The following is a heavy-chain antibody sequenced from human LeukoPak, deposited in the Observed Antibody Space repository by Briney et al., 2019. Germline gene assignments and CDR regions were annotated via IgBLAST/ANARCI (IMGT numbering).Heavy chain of an antibody. Sequence: ASVRVSCKASGYTFTGYYMHWVRQAPGQGLEWMGWINPNSGGTNYAQKFQGRVTMTRDTSISIACMELSRLRSDDTAVYYCARLGDYLDYWGQGTLVTVSS. D-gene: IGHD2-15*01. CDR1: GYTFTGYY. V-gene: IGHV1-2*02. CDR3: ARLGDYLDY. CDR2: INPNSGGT. J-gene: IGHJ4*02.